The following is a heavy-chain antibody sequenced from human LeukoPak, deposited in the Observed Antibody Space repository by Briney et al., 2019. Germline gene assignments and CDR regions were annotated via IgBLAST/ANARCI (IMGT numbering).Heavy chain of an antibody. V-gene: IGHV3-7*01. CDR1: GFTFSTYW. D-gene: IGHD6-13*01. CDR2: IKQDGSEK. CDR3: ARKQHYYYHYYMDV. J-gene: IGHJ6*03. Sequence: GGSPRLSCAASGFTFSTYWMSWVRQAPGKGLEWVANIKQDGSEKYYVDSVKGRFTISRDNAKNSLYLQMNSLRAEDTAVYYCARKQHYYYHYYMDVWGKGTTVTVSS.